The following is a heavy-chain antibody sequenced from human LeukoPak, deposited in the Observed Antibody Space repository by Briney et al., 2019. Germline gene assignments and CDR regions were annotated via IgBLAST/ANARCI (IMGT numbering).Heavy chain of an antibody. CDR2: IYPSGGST. Sequence: ASVKVSCKASGYTFTSYCMHWVRQAPGQGLEWMGIIYPSGGSTSYAQKFQGRVTMTRDASTSTVYMELSSLRSEDTAVYYCARDYGAVAGTGYWGQGTLVTVSS. CDR3: ARDYGAVAGTGY. V-gene: IGHV1-46*01. CDR1: GYTFTSYC. D-gene: IGHD6-19*01. J-gene: IGHJ4*02.